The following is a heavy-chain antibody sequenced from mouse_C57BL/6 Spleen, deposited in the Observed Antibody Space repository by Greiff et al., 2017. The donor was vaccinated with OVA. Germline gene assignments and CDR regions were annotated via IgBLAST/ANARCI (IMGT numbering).Heavy chain of an antibody. Sequence: QVQLQQPGAELVKPGASVKVSCKASGYTFTSYWMHWVKQRPGQGLEWIGRIHPSDSDTNYNQKFKGKATLTVDKSSSTAYMQRSSLTSEDSAVYYCAADYYGSSWGYFDVWGTGTTVTVSS. V-gene: IGHV1-74*01. D-gene: IGHD1-1*01. CDR3: AADYYGSSWGYFDV. J-gene: IGHJ1*03. CDR1: GYTFTSYW. CDR2: IHPSDSDT.